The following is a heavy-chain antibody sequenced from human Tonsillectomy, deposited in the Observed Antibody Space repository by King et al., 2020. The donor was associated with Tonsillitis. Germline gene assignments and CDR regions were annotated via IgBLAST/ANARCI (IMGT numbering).Heavy chain of an antibody. Sequence: QLVQSGAEVKKPGASVKVSCKASGYTFTSYGVSWVRQAPGQGLEWMGWISGYNGNTNYAQKLQGRVTMTTDTSTSTAYMEVRGLRSDDTAVYYCARVGVAWVVTFFYYWGQGTLVTVSA. J-gene: IGHJ4*02. CDR3: ARVGVAWVVTFFYY. CDR1: GYTFTSYG. D-gene: IGHD4-23*01. CDR2: ISGYNGNT. V-gene: IGHV1-18*04.